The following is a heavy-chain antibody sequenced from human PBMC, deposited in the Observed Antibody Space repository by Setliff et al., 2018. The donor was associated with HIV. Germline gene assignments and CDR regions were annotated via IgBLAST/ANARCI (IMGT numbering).Heavy chain of an antibody. D-gene: IGHD2-15*01. CDR1: GGSFNGYY. CDR2: INHSGST. J-gene: IGHJ3*02. CDR3: AREHCSGGSCNGFDI. Sequence: PSETLSLTCAVYGGSFNGYYWSWIRQPPGKGLEWIGEINHSGSTNNNPSLKSRVTMSVDKSKNQFSLKLGSVTAADTAMYYCAREHCSGGSCNGFDIWGQGTMVTVSS. V-gene: IGHV4-34*10.